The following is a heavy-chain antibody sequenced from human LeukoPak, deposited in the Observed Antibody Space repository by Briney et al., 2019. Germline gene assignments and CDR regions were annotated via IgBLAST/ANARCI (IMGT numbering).Heavy chain of an antibody. CDR2: IYHGGST. D-gene: IGHD4-17*01. J-gene: IGHJ4*02. CDR3: AGGPVAVTHRFDY. V-gene: IGHV4-38-2*01. Sequence: SETLSLTCAVSGYSISSGYYWGWIRQPPGKGLEWIGSIYHGGSTYYNPSLKSRVTISVDTSKNQFSLKLSSVTAADTAVYYCAGGPVAVTHRFDYWGQGTLVTVSS. CDR1: GYSISSGYY.